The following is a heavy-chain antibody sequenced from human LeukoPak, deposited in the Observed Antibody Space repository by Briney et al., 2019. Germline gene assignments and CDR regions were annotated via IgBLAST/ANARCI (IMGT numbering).Heavy chain of an antibody. V-gene: IGHV3-74*01. CDR3: SRGGVFHGFDI. Sequence: GGSLRLSCAASGFTFSSYWMHWVRQAPGKGLVWVSRIDSDGSSTIYADSVKGRFTISRDNAKNTLYLQMDSLRAEDTAAYYCSRGGVFHGFDIWGQGTTVTVSS. CDR2: IDSDGSST. CDR1: GFTFSSYW. D-gene: IGHD2-21*01. J-gene: IGHJ3*02.